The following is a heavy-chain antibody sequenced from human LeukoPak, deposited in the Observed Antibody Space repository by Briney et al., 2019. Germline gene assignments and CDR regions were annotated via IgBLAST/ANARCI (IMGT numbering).Heavy chain of an antibody. J-gene: IGHJ4*02. CDR2: ISYDGSNK. CDR1: GFTFSSYA. Sequence: GGSLRLSCAASGFTFSSYAMHWVRQAPGKGLEWVAVISYDGSNKYYADSVKGRFTISRDNSKNTLYLQMNSLRAEDTAVYYCARDDFTQAGFDYRGQGTLVTVSS. V-gene: IGHV3-30-3*01. D-gene: IGHD3/OR15-3a*01. CDR3: ARDDFTQAGFDY.